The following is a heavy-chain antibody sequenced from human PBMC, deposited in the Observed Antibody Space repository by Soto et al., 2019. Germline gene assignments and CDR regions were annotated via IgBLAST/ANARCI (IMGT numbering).Heavy chain of an antibody. V-gene: IGHV1-69*02. J-gene: IGHJ4*02. CDR2: IIPILGIA. D-gene: IGHD5-12*01. CDR1: GGTFSSYT. CDR3: ASTSHGYSGYDPPAYGDY. Sequence: ASVKVSCKASGGTFSSYTISWVRQAPGQGLEWMGRIIPILGIANYAQKFQGRVTITADKSTSTAYMELSSLRSEDTAVYYCASTSHGYSGYDPPAYGDYWGQGTLVTVSS.